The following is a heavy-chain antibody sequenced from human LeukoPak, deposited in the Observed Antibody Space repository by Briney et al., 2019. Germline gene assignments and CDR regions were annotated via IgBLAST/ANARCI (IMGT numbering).Heavy chain of an antibody. CDR1: GFTFSSYG. Sequence: GRSLRLSCAASGFTFSSYGMHWVRQAPGKGLEWVAVIWYDGSNKYYADSVKGRFTISRDNSKNTLYLQMNSLRAEDTAVYYCAKGYYDSSGLDAFDIWGQGTMATVSS. CDR2: IWYDGSNK. J-gene: IGHJ3*02. D-gene: IGHD3-22*01. CDR3: AKGYYDSSGLDAFDI. V-gene: IGHV3-33*06.